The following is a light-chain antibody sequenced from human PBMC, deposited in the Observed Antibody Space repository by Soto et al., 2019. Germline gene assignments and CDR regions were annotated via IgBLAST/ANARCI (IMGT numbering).Light chain of an antibody. CDR1: SSDIGGYNY. V-gene: IGLV2-8*01. CDR3: CSYAGSNNLGV. Sequence: QSALTQPPSASGSPGQSVTISCTGTSSDIGGYNYVSWYQHHPGKAPKVMIYEVSKRPSGVPDRFSGSKSGNTASLTVSGLHPEDEADYYCCSYAGSNNLGVFGGGTKVTVL. CDR2: EVS. J-gene: IGLJ3*02.